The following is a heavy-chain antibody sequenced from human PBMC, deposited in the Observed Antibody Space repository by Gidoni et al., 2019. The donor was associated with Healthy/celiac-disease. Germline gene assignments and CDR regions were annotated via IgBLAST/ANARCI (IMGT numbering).Heavy chain of an antibody. D-gene: IGHD1-26*01. CDR3: ARGPRSGSLPRYAFDI. CDR2: IIPIFGTA. Sequence: VQLVHAGAEVKNPGSSVKVSCKASGGTFSSYAISWVRPAPGQGLEWMGGIIPIFGTANYEQKFQGRVTITADKSTSTAYMELSSLRSEYPDVYYCARGPRSGSLPRYAFDIWGQGTMVTVSS. J-gene: IGHJ3*02. CDR1: GGTFSSYA. V-gene: IGHV1-69*06.